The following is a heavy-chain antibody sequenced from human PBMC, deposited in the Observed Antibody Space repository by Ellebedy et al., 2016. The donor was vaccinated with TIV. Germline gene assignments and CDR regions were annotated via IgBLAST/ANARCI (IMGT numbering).Heavy chain of an antibody. CDR2: IVSNGDST. CDR1: GFTFSSSA. J-gene: IGHJ4*02. CDR3: VKAWGD. Sequence: GESLKISCSASGFTFSSSAMHWVRPAPGKGLEYISAIVSNGDSTYYANSVKGRFIISRDNSNNTLYLQMSSLRLEDTAVYYCVKAWGDWGQGTLVTVSS. V-gene: IGHV3-64D*06. D-gene: IGHD3-16*01.